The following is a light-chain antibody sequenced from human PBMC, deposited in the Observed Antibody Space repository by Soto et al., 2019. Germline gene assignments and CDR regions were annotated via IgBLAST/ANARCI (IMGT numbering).Light chain of an antibody. V-gene: IGKV1-5*03. Sequence: DIQMTQSPSTLSASVGDRVTITCRASQSISSWLAWYQQKPGKAPKLLIYKASSLESGVPSRFSGSGSGTEFTLTISSLQPDDFATYYCQQYNSYPWTFCQGTKVESK. CDR1: QSISSW. CDR2: KAS. CDR3: QQYNSYPWT. J-gene: IGKJ1*01.